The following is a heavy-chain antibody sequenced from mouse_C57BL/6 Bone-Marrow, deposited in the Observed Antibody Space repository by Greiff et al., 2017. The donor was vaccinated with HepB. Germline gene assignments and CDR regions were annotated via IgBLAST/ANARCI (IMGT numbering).Heavy chain of an antibody. Sequence: VQLQQPGAELVKPGASVKLSCKASGYTFTSYWMHWVKQRPGQGLEWIGMIHPNSGSTNYNEKFKSKATLTVDKSSSTAYMQLSSLTSEDSAVYYCARDYSNYGAWFAYWGQGTLVTVSA. CDR3: ARDYSNYGAWFAY. V-gene: IGHV1-64*01. D-gene: IGHD2-5*01. CDR2: IHPNSGST. J-gene: IGHJ3*01. CDR1: GYTFTSYW.